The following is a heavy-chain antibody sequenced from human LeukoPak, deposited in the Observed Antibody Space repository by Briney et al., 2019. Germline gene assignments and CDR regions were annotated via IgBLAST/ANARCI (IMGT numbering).Heavy chain of an antibody. D-gene: IGHD3-10*01. Sequence: ASVKVSCTASGGTFSSYAISWVRQAPGQGLEWMGGIIPIFGTANYAQKFQGRVTITADESTSTAYMELSSLRSEDTAVYYCAREGSGSGSYYFGWFDPWGQGTLVTVSS. J-gene: IGHJ5*02. CDR3: AREGSGSGSYYFGWFDP. CDR2: IIPIFGTA. CDR1: GGTFSSYA. V-gene: IGHV1-69*01.